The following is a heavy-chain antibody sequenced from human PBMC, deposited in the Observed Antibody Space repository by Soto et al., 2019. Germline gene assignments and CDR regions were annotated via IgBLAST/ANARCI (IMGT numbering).Heavy chain of an antibody. CDR2: ITDNGGST. D-gene: IGHD2-2*01. CDR1: GFTFSRDG. J-gene: IGHJ5*02. V-gene: IGHV3-23*01. CDR3: ARDRCSSTSWEGCWFGP. Sequence: GGSLRLSCAASGFTFSRDGMSWVRQAPGKGLEWVSLITDNGGSTYYADSVKGRFTISRDNTKNTLFLQMNSLRAEDTAVYYCARDRCSSTSWEGCWFGPWGQGTLVTVSS.